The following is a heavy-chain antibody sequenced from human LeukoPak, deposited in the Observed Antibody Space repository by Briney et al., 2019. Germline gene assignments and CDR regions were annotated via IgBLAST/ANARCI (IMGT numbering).Heavy chain of an antibody. J-gene: IGHJ4*01. CDR1: GFTSSTYW. CDR3: ARDGTAAGLYFDL. Sequence: GGSLRLSWAASGFTSSTYWMNWVRQAPGKGLEWVANIKQNGSEKYYVDSVKGRFTISRDNTKNSLSLQLNGLRAEDTAVYYCARDGTAAGLYFDLWGQGTLVTVSS. V-gene: IGHV3-7*01. D-gene: IGHD6-13*01. CDR2: IKQNGSEK.